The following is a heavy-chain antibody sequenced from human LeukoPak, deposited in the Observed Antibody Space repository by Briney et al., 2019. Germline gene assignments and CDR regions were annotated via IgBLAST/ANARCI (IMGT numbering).Heavy chain of an antibody. Sequence: ASVKVSCKASGYTFTSYGISWVRQAPGQGLEWMGWIDPNTGDSNYVQKFQGRVTMTRDTSISTAYMELRSLRSDDTAVYYCARALAGGDYVSPDYWGQGTLVTVSS. V-gene: IGHV1-18*01. CDR2: IDPNTGDS. D-gene: IGHD4-17*01. CDR1: GYTFTSYG. CDR3: ARALAGGDYVSPDY. J-gene: IGHJ4*02.